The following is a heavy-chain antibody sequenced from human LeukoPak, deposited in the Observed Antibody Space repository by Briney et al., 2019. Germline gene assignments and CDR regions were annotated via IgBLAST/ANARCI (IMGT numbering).Heavy chain of an antibody. V-gene: IGHV3-23*01. CDR1: GFTFSSYA. CDR3: AKDLSYLAYDFWSGYPDAFDI. CDR2: ISGSGGST. J-gene: IGHJ3*02. Sequence: PGGSLRLSCAASGFTFSSYAMSWVRQAPGKGLEWVSAISGSGGSTYYADSVKGRFTISRDNSKNTLYLQMNSLRAEDTAVYYCAKDLSYLAYDFWSGYPDAFDIWGQGTMVTVSS. D-gene: IGHD3-3*01.